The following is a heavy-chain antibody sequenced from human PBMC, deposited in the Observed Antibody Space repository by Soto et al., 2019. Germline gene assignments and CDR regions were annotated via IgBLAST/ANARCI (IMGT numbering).Heavy chain of an antibody. CDR3: ARGVGYTTVRGVGLYYSYMDV. D-gene: IGHD3-10*01. CDR1: GGSFSGYY. V-gene: IGHV4-34*01. Sequence: SETLSLTCAVYGGSFSGYYWSWIRQPPGKGLEWIGEINHSGSTNYNPSLKSRVTISVDTSKNQFSLKLSSVTAADTAVYYCARGVGYTTVRGVGLYYSYMDVWGKGTTVTVSS. CDR2: INHSGST. J-gene: IGHJ6*03.